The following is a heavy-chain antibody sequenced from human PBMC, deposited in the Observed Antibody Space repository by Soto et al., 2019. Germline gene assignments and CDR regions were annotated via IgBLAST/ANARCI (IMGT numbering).Heavy chain of an antibody. D-gene: IGHD6-6*01. V-gene: IGHV3-7*01. J-gene: IGHJ6*03. CDR3: ARDSSSGSYYYYYYMDV. Sequence: GGSLRLSCAASGFTFSSYWMSWVRQAPGKGLEWVANIKQDGSEKYYVDSVKGRFTISRDNAKNSLYLQMNSLRAEDTAVYYCARDSSSGSYYYYYYMDVWGKGTKVTVSS. CDR2: IKQDGSEK. CDR1: GFTFSSYW.